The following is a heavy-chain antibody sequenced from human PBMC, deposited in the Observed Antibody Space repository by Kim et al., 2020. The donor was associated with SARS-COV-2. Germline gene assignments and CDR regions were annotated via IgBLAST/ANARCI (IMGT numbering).Heavy chain of an antibody. CDR3: ARDPYGGDLFYYYYGMDV. Sequence: GGSLRLSCAASGFTFSSYSMNWVRQAPGKGLEWVSSISSSSSYIYYADSVKGRFTISRDNAKNSLYLQMNSLRAEDTALYYCARDPYGGDLFYYYYGMDVWGQGTTVTVSS. CDR2: ISSSSSYI. CDR1: GFTFSSYS. J-gene: IGHJ6*02. V-gene: IGHV3-21*01. D-gene: IGHD2-21*01.